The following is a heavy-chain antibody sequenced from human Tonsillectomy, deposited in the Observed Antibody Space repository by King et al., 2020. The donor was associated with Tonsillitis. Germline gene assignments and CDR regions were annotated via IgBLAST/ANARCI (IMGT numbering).Heavy chain of an antibody. CDR1: GLTFSNDW. J-gene: IGHJ3*02. CDR2: IKSKTDGGTT. CDR3: TKRDYATGAFDI. V-gene: IGHV3-15*01. Sequence: VQLVESGGGLVKPGGSLTLSCVASGLTFSNDWMTWVRQAPGKGLEWVGRIKSKTDGGTTDYAAPVKGRFTISRDDSKNTLFLQMNSMKTEDTAVYYWTKRDYATGAFDIWGQGTMVTVSS. D-gene: IGHD3-16*01.